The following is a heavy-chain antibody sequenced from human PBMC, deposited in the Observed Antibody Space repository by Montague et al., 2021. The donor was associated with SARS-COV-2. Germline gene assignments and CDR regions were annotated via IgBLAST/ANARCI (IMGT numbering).Heavy chain of an antibody. CDR3: ARDGLERQWWMLGWFHP. D-gene: IGHD2-8*02. J-gene: IGHJ5*02. CDR2: IYTSGST. Sequence: SETLSLTCTVSGGSISSYYWSWIRQPAGKGLEWIGRIYTSGSTNYNPSLKSRVTMSVDTSKNQFSLKLRSVTAADTAVYFCARDGLERQWWMLGWFHPGGQGTRVTVPS. CDR1: GGSISSYY. V-gene: IGHV4-4*07.